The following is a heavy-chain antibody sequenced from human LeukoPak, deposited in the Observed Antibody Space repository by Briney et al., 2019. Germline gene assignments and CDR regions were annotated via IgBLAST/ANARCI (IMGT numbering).Heavy chain of an antibody. Sequence: ASVKVSCKASGYTFTSYGINWVRQAPGQGLEWMGWVSTYNTNTKYAQKIQGRVTMTTDTSTTTAYMELRSLTSDDTAVYYCARAEKNSIFGVVIITPFDYWGQGTLVTVSS. CDR1: GYTFTSYG. CDR2: VSTYNTNT. J-gene: IGHJ4*02. CDR3: ARAEKNSIFGVVIITPFDY. D-gene: IGHD3-3*01. V-gene: IGHV1-18*01.